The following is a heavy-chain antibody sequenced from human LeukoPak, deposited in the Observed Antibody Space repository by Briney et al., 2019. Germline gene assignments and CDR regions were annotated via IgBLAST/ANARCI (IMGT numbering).Heavy chain of an antibody. CDR1: GGSISSYY. CDR2: IYYSGST. V-gene: IGHV4-59*01. Sequence: SENLSLTCTVSGGSISSYYWSSLRQPPGKGLEWLGYIYYSGSTNYNPSLKSRVTISQDTSKNQFPLQLSSVTAPDTAVYICARDPAGLHWLDPCCQPTLLTVSS. J-gene: IGHJ5*02. D-gene: IGHD6-13*01. CDR3: ARDPAGLHWLDP.